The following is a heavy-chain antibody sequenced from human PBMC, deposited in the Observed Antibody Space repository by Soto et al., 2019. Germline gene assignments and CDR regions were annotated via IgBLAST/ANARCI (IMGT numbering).Heavy chain of an antibody. CDR3: AMRGTSRTFYFHS. D-gene: IGHD2-2*01. CDR2: IGTTSSNT. J-gene: IGHJ4*02. V-gene: IGHV3-23*01. Sequence: GGSLRLSCAASGFTFSSNAMSWVRQAQGKGLEWVSTIGTTSSNTYYADSVKGRFTISRDNSKSTLYLHMNSLRAEDTAVYYCAMRGTSRTFYFHSWGQGTLVTVSS. CDR1: GFTFSSNA.